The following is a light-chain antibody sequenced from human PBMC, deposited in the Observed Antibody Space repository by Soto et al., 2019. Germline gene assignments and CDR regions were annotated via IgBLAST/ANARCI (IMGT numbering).Light chain of an antibody. CDR3: PQYNKSPPVT. J-gene: IGKJ4*01. CDR1: QTISND. CDR2: GAS. Sequence: EVVMTQSPATVSVSPGEGVTLSCRASQTISNDLAGYQQKPGQAPRLLIYGASTRATGGPARFSGGGCGTEYTPTISSLQSEDFAFYYCPQYNKSPPVTFGGGPNVEIK. V-gene: IGKV3-15*01.